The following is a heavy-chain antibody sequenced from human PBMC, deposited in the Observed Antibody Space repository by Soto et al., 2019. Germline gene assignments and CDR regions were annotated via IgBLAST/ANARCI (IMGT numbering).Heavy chain of an antibody. CDR3: GRERGNYGSAIYRTYGMYV. CDR1: GGSISTSFYY. J-gene: IGHJ6*02. CDR2: IHYSGAT. Sequence: PSETLSLTCTVSGGSISTSFYYWSWIRQVPGKGPEWMGYIHYSGATHYNPSLKSQLTISLDTSKNQFSLRLSSVTAAHPAVYFCGRERGNYGSAIYRTYGMYVWGQGTTVTVSS. V-gene: IGHV4-31*01. D-gene: IGHD3-16*02.